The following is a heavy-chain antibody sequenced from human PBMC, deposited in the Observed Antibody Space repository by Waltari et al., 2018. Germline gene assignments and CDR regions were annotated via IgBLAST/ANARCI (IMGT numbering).Heavy chain of an antibody. CDR2: IFSNDGK. CDR1: GFSLSNPRMG. J-gene: IGHJ4*02. V-gene: IGHV2-26*01. D-gene: IGHD3-3*01. CDR3: ARIIYYFWNGYYCDS. Sequence: QVTLKESGPVLVKPSETLTLTCTVSGFSLSNPRMGINWIRQAPGKALEWLAHIFSNDGKAHSTSLTSRLTISKYTSKSQVVLTMTYVDPADTATYYCARIIYYFWNGYYCDSWGQGTLVTVSS.